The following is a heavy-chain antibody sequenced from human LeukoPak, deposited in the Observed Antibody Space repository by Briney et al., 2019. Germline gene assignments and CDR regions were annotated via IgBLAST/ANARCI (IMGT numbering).Heavy chain of an antibody. Sequence: PGGPLRLSCAASGFTFSSYAMSWVRQAPGKGLEWVSAISGSGGSTYYADSVKGRFTISRDNSKNTLYLQMNSLRAEDTAVYYCANRDIVVVVAATDDYWGQGTLVTVSS. V-gene: IGHV3-23*01. J-gene: IGHJ4*02. D-gene: IGHD2-15*01. CDR2: ISGSGGST. CDR3: ANRDIVVVVAATDDY. CDR1: GFTFSSYA.